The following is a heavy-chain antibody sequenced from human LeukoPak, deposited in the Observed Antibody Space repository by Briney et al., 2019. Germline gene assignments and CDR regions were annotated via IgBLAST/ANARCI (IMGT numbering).Heavy chain of an antibody. CDR2: IYYSGST. CDR1: SGSITSYY. D-gene: IGHD1/OR15-1a*01. J-gene: IGHJ3*02. V-gene: IGHV4-59*01. Sequence: SQTLSLTSTVSSGSITSYYWSWIRHTPREGLGRSGYIYYSGSTNYNPSLTSRVTISVDTSKNQFSLKLSSVTAADSAVYYCARGTRNSRGAFDIWGQGTMVTVSS. CDR3: ARGTRNSRGAFDI.